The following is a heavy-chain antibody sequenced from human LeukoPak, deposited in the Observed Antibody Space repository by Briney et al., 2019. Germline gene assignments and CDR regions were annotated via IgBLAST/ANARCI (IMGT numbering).Heavy chain of an antibody. V-gene: IGHV3-23*01. D-gene: IGHD1-1*01. Sequence: GGSLRLSCAPSGFTFSSYAMSWVRQAPGKGLEWVSAISGSGGSTYYADSVKGRFTISRDNSKNTLYLQMNSLRAEDTAVYYCAKDQGQSGAFDYWGQGTMVTVSS. J-gene: IGHJ3*01. CDR2: ISGSGGST. CDR3: AKDQGQSGAFDY. CDR1: GFTFSSYA.